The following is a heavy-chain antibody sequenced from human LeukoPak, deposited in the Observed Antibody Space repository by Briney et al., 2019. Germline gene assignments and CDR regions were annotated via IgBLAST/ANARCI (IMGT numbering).Heavy chain of an antibody. CDR2: IYSGGST. V-gene: IGHV3-53*01. J-gene: IGHJ6*03. CDR3: ARVRGGSWYLYYYYYMDV. Sequence: GGSLRLSCAASGFTVSSNYMSWVRQAPGKGLEWVSVIYSGGSTYYADSVKGRFTISRDNSKNTLYLQMNSLRAEDTAVYYCARVRGGSWYLYYYYYMDVWGKGTTVTISS. D-gene: IGHD6-13*01. CDR1: GFTVSSNY.